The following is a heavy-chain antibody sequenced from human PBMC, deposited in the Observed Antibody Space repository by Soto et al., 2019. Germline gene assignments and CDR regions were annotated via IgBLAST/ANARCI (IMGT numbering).Heavy chain of an antibody. J-gene: IGHJ6*02. CDR3: ARDCSSTSCYNGRGGMDV. V-gene: IGHV3-13*01. D-gene: IGHD2-2*02. CDR1: GFTFSSYD. CDR2: IGTAGDT. Sequence: EVQLVESGGGLVQPGGSLRLSCAASGFTFSSYDMHWVRQATGKGLEWVSAIGTAGDTYYPGSVKGRFTISRENAKNSLYLQMNSLRAEDTAVYYCARDCSSTSCYNGRGGMDVWGQGTTVTVSS.